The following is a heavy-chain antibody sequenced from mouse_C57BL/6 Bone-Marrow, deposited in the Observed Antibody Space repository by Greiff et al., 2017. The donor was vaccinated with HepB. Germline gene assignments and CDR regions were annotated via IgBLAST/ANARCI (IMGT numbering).Heavy chain of an antibody. D-gene: IGHD2-4*01. J-gene: IGHJ3*01. CDR1: GFTFSSYA. CDR3: AREEGYDYDAGRFAY. Sequence: DVHLVESGGGLVKPGGSLKLSCAASGFTFSSYAMSWVRQTPEKRLEWVATISDGGSYTYYPDNVKGRFTISRDNAKNNLYLQMSHLKSEDTAMYYCAREEGYDYDAGRFAYWGQGTLVTVSA. V-gene: IGHV5-4*01. CDR2: ISDGGSYT.